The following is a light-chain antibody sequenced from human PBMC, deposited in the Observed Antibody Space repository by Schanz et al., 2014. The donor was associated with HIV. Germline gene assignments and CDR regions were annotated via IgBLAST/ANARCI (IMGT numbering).Light chain of an antibody. CDR2: GAS. CDR1: QSVSSN. Sequence: EIVLTQSPATLSLSPGERATLSCRASQSVSSNLAWYQQKPGQAPRLLIYGASSRATGIPDRFSGSESGTDFTLTINRMEPEDYAVYYCQQYGSPPWTFGQGTKVEVK. V-gene: IGKV3-20*01. CDR3: QQYGSPPWT. J-gene: IGKJ1*01.